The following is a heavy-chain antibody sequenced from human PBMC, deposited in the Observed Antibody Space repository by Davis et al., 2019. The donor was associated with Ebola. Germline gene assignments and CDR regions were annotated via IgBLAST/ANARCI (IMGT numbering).Heavy chain of an antibody. D-gene: IGHD4-17*01. CDR2: ISGSSNII. J-gene: IGHJ3*02. CDR3: TTTVTRVSGAFDI. Sequence: GGSLRLSCAASGFTFSSYAMHWVRQAPGKGLEWVSHISGSSNIIYYADSVKGRFTISRDNAKNSLYLQMNSLRAEDTAVYYCTTTVTRVSGAFDIWGQGTMVTISS. V-gene: IGHV3-48*04. CDR1: GFTFSSYA.